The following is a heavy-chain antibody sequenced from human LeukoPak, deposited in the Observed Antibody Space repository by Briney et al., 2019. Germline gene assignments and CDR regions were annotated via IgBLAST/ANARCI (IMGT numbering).Heavy chain of an antibody. D-gene: IGHD3-9*01. CDR3: ARDAPERPVRYFDWQKPHPFDY. V-gene: IGHV1-3*01. Sequence: ASVKVSCKASGYTFTSYAMHWVRQAPGQRLEWMGWINAGNGNTKYSQKFQGRVTITRDTSASTAYMELSSLRSEDTAVYYCARDAPERPVRYFDWQKPHPFDYWGQGTLVTVSS. CDR1: GYTFTSYA. J-gene: IGHJ4*02. CDR2: INAGNGNT.